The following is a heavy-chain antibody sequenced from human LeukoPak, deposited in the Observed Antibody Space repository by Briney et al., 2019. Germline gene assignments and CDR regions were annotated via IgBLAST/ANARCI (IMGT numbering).Heavy chain of an antibody. CDR2: ISSSGSTI. J-gene: IGHJ5*02. CDR3: AKEIVVVPAAPAA. CDR1: GFTFSDYY. V-gene: IGHV3-11*01. Sequence: GGSLRLSCAASGFTFSDYYMSWIRQAPGKGLEWVSYISSSGSTIYYADSVKGRFTISRDNSKNTLYLQMNSLRAEDTAVYYCAKEIVVVPAAPAAWGQGTLVTVSS. D-gene: IGHD2-2*01.